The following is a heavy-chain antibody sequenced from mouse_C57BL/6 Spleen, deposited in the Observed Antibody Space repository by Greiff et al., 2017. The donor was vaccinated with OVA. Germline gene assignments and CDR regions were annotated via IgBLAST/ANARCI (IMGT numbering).Heavy chain of an antibody. Sequence: VQLQESGAELVRPGTSVKVSCKASGYAFTNYLIEWVKQRPGQGLEWIGVINPGSGGTNYNEKFKGKATLTADKSSSTAYMQLSSLTSEDSAVYFCARGPYYYGSSHYGYFDVWGTGTTVTVSS. D-gene: IGHD1-1*01. J-gene: IGHJ1*03. CDR2: INPGSGGT. CDR1: GYAFTNYL. V-gene: IGHV1-54*01. CDR3: ARGPYYYGSSHYGYFDV.